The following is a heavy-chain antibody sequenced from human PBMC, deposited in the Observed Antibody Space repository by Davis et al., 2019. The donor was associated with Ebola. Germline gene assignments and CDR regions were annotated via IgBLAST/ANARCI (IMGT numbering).Heavy chain of an antibody. D-gene: IGHD3-10*01. Sequence: MPSETLSLTCTVSGASVSSHYCTWIRQSPEKGLEWIGYAYYTGTTDYNPSLKSRVTISLDKSKNQFSLDLTSVTAADTAVYYCAGEWLIRGRNNWGPGILVTVSS. CDR2: AYYTGTT. CDR3: AGEWLIRGRNN. J-gene: IGHJ4*02. V-gene: IGHV4-59*02. CDR1: GASVSSHY.